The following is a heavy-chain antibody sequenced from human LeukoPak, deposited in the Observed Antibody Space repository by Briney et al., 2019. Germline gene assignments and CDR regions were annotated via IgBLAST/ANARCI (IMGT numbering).Heavy chain of an antibody. CDR2: ISSSSSYI. CDR1: GFTFSSYS. D-gene: IGHD3-3*01. J-gene: IGHJ4*02. CDR3: ARDRNTDFWSGYYTNYFDY. Sequence: GGSLRLSCAASGFTFSSYSMNWVRQAPGKGLEWVSSISSSSSYIYYADSVKGRFTISRDNARNSLYLQMNSLRAEDTAVYYCARDRNTDFWSGYYTNYFDYWGQGTLVTVSS. V-gene: IGHV3-21*01.